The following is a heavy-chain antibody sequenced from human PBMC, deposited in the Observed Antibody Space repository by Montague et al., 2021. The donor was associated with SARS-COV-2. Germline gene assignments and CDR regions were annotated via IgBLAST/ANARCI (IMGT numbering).Heavy chain of an antibody. D-gene: IGHD2-15*01. V-gene: IGHV4-61*02. Sequence: TLSLTCTVSGVPISSGTYYWSRICQPAGKGLEWIGRVNTSGTTNYNLSLESRATLSVDTSKNQFSLKPGSVTAADTAVYFCATTEISGEGWFDPWGQGTLVAVSS. J-gene: IGHJ5*02. CDR3: ATTEISGEGWFDP. CDR2: VNTSGTT. CDR1: GVPISSGTYY.